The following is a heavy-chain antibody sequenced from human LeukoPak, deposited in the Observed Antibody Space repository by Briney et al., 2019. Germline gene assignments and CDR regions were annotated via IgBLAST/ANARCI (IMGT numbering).Heavy chain of an antibody. J-gene: IGHJ3*02. D-gene: IGHD3-22*01. Sequence: PGGSLRLSCAASGFTFSSYWMHWGRQAPGKGPGWVSRINSDGSTTNYADSVKGRFTISRGNAKNKLYFQMNSLRVEDTAVYYCAGVIYYTSDAFDIWGQGTMVTVSS. CDR2: INSDGSTT. V-gene: IGHV3-74*01. CDR3: AGVIYYTSDAFDI. CDR1: GFTFSSYW.